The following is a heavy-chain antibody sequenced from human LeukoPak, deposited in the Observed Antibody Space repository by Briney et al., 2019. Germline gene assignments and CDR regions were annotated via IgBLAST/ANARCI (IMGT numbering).Heavy chain of an antibody. CDR1: GYTLTELS. CDR2: FDPEDGGR. D-gene: IGHD1-26*01. Sequence: ASVKVSCKVSGYTLTELSMHWVRQAPGKGLEWMGGFDPEDGGRIYAQKFQGRVTMTEGTVTDTAYMELRSLRFEDTAVYYRVAGIPYSGSPEGLPSDWGQGTLVTVSS. CDR3: VAGIPYSGSPEGLPSD. J-gene: IGHJ4*02. V-gene: IGHV1-24*01.